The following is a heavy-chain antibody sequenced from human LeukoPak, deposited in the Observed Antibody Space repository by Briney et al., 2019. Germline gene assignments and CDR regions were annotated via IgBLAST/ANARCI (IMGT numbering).Heavy chain of an antibody. J-gene: IGHJ5*01. CDR2: INHSGST. D-gene: IGHD6-19*01. CDR3: ARRVYSSGWYDW. CDR1: GGSFSGYY. Sequence: SETLSLTCAVDGGSFSGYYWSWIRQPPGKGREWIGEINHSGSTNYNPSLKRRVTMSVDTSKNQFSLKLSSVTAADTAVYYCARRVYSSGWYDWWGQGTLVTVSS. V-gene: IGHV4-34*01.